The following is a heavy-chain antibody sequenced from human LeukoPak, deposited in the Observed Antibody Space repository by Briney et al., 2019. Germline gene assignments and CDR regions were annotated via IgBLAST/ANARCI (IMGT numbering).Heavy chain of an antibody. Sequence: GASVKVSCKASGYTFTGYYMHWVRQAPGQGLEWMGWINPNSGGTNYAQKFQGRVTMTRDTSISTAYMELSRLRSDDTAVYYCARDIGYCSGGSCRYWFDPWGQGTLVTVSS. J-gene: IGHJ5*02. CDR2: INPNSGGT. CDR3: ARDIGYCSGGSCRYWFDP. CDR1: GYTFTGYY. V-gene: IGHV1-2*02. D-gene: IGHD2-15*01.